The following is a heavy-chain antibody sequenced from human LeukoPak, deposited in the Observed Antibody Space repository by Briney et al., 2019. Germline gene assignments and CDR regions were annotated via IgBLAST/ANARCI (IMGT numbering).Heavy chain of an antibody. CDR1: GFTFSSYS. Sequence: GGSLRLSCAASGFTFSSYSMNWVRQAPGKGLEWVSVISSSSSTIYYADSVKGRFTISRDNAKNSLYLEMNSLRAEDTAVYYCARTYYDFWSGYYSHEGNPFDYWGQGTLVTVSS. D-gene: IGHD3-3*01. CDR3: ARTYYDFWSGYYSHEGNPFDY. V-gene: IGHV3-48*01. CDR2: ISSSSSTI. J-gene: IGHJ4*02.